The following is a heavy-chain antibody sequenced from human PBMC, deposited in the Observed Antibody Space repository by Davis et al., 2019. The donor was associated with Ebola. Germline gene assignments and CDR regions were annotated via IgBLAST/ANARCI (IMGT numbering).Heavy chain of an antibody. CDR1: GFTFSTYS. D-gene: IGHD2-15*01. CDR3: ARSVVVVVAATRGDTVSWFDP. Sequence: PGGSLRLSCAASGFTFSTYSMNWVRQAPGKGLEWVSSISSSSSYIYYADSVKGRFTISRDNAKNSLYLQMNSLRAEDTAVYYCARSVVVVVAATRGDTVSWFDPWGQGTLVTVSS. CDR2: ISSSSSYI. V-gene: IGHV3-21*01. J-gene: IGHJ5*02.